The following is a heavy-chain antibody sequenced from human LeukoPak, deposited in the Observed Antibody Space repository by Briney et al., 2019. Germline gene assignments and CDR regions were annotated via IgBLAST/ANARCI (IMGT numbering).Heavy chain of an antibody. Sequence: PSETLSLTCTVSGGSISSSSYYWGWIRQPPGQGLEWIGSIYYSGSTYYNPSLKSRVTISVDTSKNQFSLKLSSVTAADTAVYYCARHSKGERLRFLEWLFSLDYWGQGTLVTVSS. CDR2: IYYSGST. CDR3: ARHSKGERLRFLEWLFSLDY. J-gene: IGHJ4*02. D-gene: IGHD3-3*01. CDR1: GGSISSSSYY. V-gene: IGHV4-39*01.